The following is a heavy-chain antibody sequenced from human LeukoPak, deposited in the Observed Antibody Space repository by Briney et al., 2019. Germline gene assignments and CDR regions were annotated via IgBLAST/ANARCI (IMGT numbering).Heavy chain of an antibody. V-gene: IGHV3-13*01. CDR3: ARASRSRTADFDY. CDR2: IGSAGDT. J-gene: IGHJ4*02. D-gene: IGHD1-1*01. CDR1: GFTFSSYD. Sequence: GGSLRLSCAASGFTFSSYDMHWVRQVTGKGLEWVSGIGSAGDTYHLDSVKGRFTISRENAKNSLYLQMNSLRSGDTAVYYCARASRSRTADFDYWGQGTLVTVSS.